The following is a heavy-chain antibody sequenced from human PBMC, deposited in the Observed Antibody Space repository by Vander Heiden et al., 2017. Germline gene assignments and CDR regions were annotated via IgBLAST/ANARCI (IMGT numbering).Heavy chain of an antibody. CDR2: FGGNGDST. V-gene: IGHV3-23*01. D-gene: IGHD3-22*01. CDR1: GFTLSSYA. J-gene: IGHJ3*02. Sequence: EVQLLESGGGLVQPGGSLRLSCAASGFTLSSYAMSCVRQAPGKGLEWVSGFGGNGDSTYYAESVTGRFTISRDTSKSTLYLQMNSLRGDDTAIYYCAKHRFSMIVVAPHDAFDIWGQGTVVTVSS. CDR3: AKHRFSMIVVAPHDAFDI.